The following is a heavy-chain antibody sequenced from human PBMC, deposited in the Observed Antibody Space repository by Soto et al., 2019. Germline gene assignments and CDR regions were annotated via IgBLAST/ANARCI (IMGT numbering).Heavy chain of an antibody. Sequence: SETLSLTCTVSGGSISSYYWSWIRQPPGKGLEWIGYIYYSGSTNYNPSLKSRVTISVDTSKNQFSLKLSSVTAADTAVYYCARLTYYDFWSGYYTPFDIWGQGTMVTVSS. D-gene: IGHD3-3*01. CDR1: GGSISSYY. V-gene: IGHV4-59*01. J-gene: IGHJ3*02. CDR2: IYYSGST. CDR3: ARLTYYDFWSGYYTPFDI.